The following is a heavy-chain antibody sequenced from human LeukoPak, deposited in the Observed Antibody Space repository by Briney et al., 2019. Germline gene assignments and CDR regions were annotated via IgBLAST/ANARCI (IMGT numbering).Heavy chain of an antibody. Sequence: PGGPLRLSCAASGFTFSSYAMSWVRQAPGKGLVWVSHINGDGSWTTYADSVKGRFTISKDNAKNTVYLQMNNLRAEDTAVYYCVSFYETYWGRGTLVTVSS. CDR2: INGDGSWT. V-gene: IGHV3-74*01. J-gene: IGHJ4*02. CDR1: GFTFSSYA. D-gene: IGHD2-2*01. CDR3: VSFYETY.